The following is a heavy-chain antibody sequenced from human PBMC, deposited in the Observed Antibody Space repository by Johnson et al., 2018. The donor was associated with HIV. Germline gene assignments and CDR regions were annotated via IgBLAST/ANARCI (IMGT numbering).Heavy chain of an antibody. V-gene: IGHV3-13*01. D-gene: IGHD4-23*01. CDR3: AREAQTHAFDI. J-gene: IGHJ3*02. CDR2: IGTSGDT. CDR1: GFPFLLSD. Sequence: FFPPGGSLLLSFASSGFPFLLSDLPLFLHSPGPGLEWVSAIGTSGDTYYPGSVKGRFTISREPAPPSLSLQMNSLRAGDTAVYYCAREAQTHAFDIWGQGTMVTVSS.